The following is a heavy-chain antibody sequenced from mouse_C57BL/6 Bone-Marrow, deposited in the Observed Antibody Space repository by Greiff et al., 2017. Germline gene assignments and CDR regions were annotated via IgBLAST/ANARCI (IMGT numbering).Heavy chain of an antibody. J-gene: IGHJ1*03. CDR2: INPGSSGT. CDR3: ARLNGNYEDWYFDV. V-gene: IGHV1-54*01. CDR1: GYAFTNYL. D-gene: IGHD2-1*01. Sequence: QVQLQQSGAELVRPGTSVKVSCKASGYAFTNYLIEWVKQRPGQGLEWIGVINPGSSGTNYNEKFKGKATLTADKSSSTAYMQLSSLTSEDSAVYFCARLNGNYEDWYFDVWGTGTTVTVSS.